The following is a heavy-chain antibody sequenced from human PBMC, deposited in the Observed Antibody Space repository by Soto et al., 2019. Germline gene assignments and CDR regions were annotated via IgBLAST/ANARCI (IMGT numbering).Heavy chain of an antibody. D-gene: IGHD6-19*01. CDR1: GYPFTSYY. CDR2: INPSGGST. J-gene: IGHJ6*02. V-gene: IGHV1-46*01. Sequence: ASVKVSCKASGYPFTSYYMHWVRQAPGQGLEWMGIINPSGGSTSYAQKFQGRVTMTRDTSTSTVYMELRSLRSEDTAVYYCAREVAVAGKDYYYYYGMDVWGQGTTVTVSS. CDR3: AREVAVAGKDYYYYYGMDV.